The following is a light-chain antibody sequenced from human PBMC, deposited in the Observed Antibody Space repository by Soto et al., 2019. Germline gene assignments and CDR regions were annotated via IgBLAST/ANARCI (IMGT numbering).Light chain of an antibody. CDR3: QQYNTYST. J-gene: IGKJ5*01. Sequence: EVVMTQSPATLSVSPGDKVSLSCRANQTISNTLAWYQQKPGQAPRLLIHAASTRATGVSARFSGSGSGTEFTLTISDVQPEDFATYYCQQYNTYSTFGQGTRLDIK. CDR2: AAS. V-gene: IGKV3-15*01. CDR1: QTISNT.